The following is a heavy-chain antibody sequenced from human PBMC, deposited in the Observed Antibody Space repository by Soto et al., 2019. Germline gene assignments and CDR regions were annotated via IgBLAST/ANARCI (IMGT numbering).Heavy chain of an antibody. Sequence: GGALRLSCSDSRFSVSYYEMIWVRQAPGKGLEWVSYINSGGSVAYYADSAKGRFTISRDNDKNTLYLHMNGLSSEDTAVYYCARDIRHSRLPHFDVWGQGTTVPV. CDR1: RFSVSYYE. CDR3: ARDIRHSRLPHFDV. CDR2: INSGGSVA. V-gene: IGHV3-48*03. J-gene: IGHJ6*02. D-gene: IGHD2-21*01.